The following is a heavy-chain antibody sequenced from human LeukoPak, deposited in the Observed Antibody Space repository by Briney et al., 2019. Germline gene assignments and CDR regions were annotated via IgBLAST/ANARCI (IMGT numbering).Heavy chain of an antibody. Sequence: GGSLRLSCAASGFTFSSYSMNWVRQAPGKGLEWVAVIWYDGSNKYYADSVKGRFTISRDNSRNTLYLQMNSLRAEDTAVYYCARDRYYDSSGYYPGYWGQGTLVTVSS. CDR1: GFTFSSYS. V-gene: IGHV3-33*08. D-gene: IGHD3-22*01. J-gene: IGHJ4*02. CDR3: ARDRYYDSSGYYPGY. CDR2: IWYDGSNK.